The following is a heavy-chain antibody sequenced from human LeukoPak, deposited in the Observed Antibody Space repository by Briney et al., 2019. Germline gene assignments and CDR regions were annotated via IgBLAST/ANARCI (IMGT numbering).Heavy chain of an antibody. CDR1: GGSINGYY. CDR2: IYNSESI. CDR3: ARDRSSSYTRDWFDP. J-gene: IGHJ5*02. V-gene: IGHV4-4*07. D-gene: IGHD6-13*01. Sequence: PSETLSLTCTVSGGSINGYYWSWIRQPAGKGLEWIGRIYNSESINYNPSLKSRVTMSIDTSKSQFSLKLNSVTAADTAVYYCARDRSSSYTRDWFDPWGQGVLVTVSS.